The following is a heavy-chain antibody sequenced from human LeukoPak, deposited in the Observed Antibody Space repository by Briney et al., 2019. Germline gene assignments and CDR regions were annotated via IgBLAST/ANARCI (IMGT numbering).Heavy chain of an antibody. CDR2: ISSNGGST. J-gene: IGHJ6*03. Sequence: GGSLRLSCAASGFTFSSYAMHWVRQAPGKGLEYVSAISSNGGSTYYANSVKGRFTISRDNSKNTLYLQMGSLRAEDMAVYYCARGGELLRNYYYYYMDVWGKGTTVTVSS. CDR1: GFTFSSYA. V-gene: IGHV3-64*01. D-gene: IGHD1-14*01. CDR3: ARGGELLRNYYYYYMDV.